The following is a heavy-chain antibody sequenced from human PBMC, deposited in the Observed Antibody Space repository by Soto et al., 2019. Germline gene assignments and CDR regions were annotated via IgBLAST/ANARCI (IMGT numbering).Heavy chain of an antibody. J-gene: IGHJ4*02. CDR2: IYWDDDD. CDR1: GFSLTADGVG. D-gene: IGHD2-15*01. CDR3: VRQDSRGRYFDY. Sequence: QITLKESGPTLVKPTQTLTLTCSVSGFSLTADGVGVGWVRQPPGKALEWLTLIYWDDDDRYSRSLMSSLTITRDTSRTQVVLKMTSVNPVDTGTYYCVRQDSRGRYFDYWGQGILVTVSS. V-gene: IGHV2-5*04.